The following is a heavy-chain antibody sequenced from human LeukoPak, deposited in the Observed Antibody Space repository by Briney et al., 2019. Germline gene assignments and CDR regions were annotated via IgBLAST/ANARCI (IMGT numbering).Heavy chain of an antibody. J-gene: IGHJ4*02. CDR2: IWYDGSKK. CDR3: ARDPSHTIDY. Sequence: GRSLRLSCAASGFTFSSHGMHWVRQAPGKGLEWVAVIWYDGSKKYYADSVKGRFTISRDNSKNMLYLQMNSLRAEDTAVYYCARDPSHTIDYWGQGTLVTVSS. CDR1: GFTFSSHG. D-gene: IGHD2-2*01. V-gene: IGHV3-33*01.